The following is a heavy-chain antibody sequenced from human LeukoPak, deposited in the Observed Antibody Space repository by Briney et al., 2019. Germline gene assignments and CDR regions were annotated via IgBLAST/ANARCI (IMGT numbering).Heavy chain of an antibody. V-gene: IGHV1-69*06. CDR3: ARGPPVGYCSSTSCRKKYYYYYMDV. J-gene: IGHJ6*03. CDR2: IIPIFGTA. Sequence: SVKVSCKASGGTFSSYAISWVRQAPGQGLEWMGGIIPIFGTANYAQKFQGRVTSTAGKSTSTAYMELSSLRSEDTAVYYCARGPPVGYCSSTSCRKKYYYYYMDVWGKGTTVTVSS. CDR1: GGTFSSYA. D-gene: IGHD2-2*01.